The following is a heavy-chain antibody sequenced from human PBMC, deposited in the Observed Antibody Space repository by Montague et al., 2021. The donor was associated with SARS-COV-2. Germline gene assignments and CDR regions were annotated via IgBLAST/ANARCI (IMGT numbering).Heavy chain of an antibody. V-gene: IGHV4-39*07. CDR3: ARERQEVGIYFDP. D-gene: IGHD1-1*01. Sequence: SETLSLTCTVSGGSMSTVNYYWGWVRQTPGKGLDWVGSISYSGATYYNPSLETRVSISRVTSKSQFSLELRSVTAADTAVYYCARERQEVGIYFDPWGHGTLVTVSS. CDR1: GGSMSTVNYY. J-gene: IGHJ5*02. CDR2: ISYSGAT.